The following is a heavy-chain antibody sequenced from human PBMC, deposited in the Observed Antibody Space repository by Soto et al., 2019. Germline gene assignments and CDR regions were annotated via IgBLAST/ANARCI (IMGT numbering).Heavy chain of an antibody. V-gene: IGHV3-33*01. CDR3: ARGLGVPAATGRRFPGYGMDV. J-gene: IGHJ6*02. CDR2: IWYDGSNK. Sequence: GGSLRLSCAASGFTFSSYGMHWVRQAPGKGLEWVAVIWYDGSNKYYADSVKGRFTISRDNSKNTLYLQMNSLRAEDTAVYYCARGLGVPAATGRRFPGYGMDVWGQGTTVTVSS. D-gene: IGHD2-2*01. CDR1: GFTFSSYG.